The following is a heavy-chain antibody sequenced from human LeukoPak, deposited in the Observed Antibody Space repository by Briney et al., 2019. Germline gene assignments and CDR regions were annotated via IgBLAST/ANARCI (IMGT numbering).Heavy chain of an antibody. CDR1: GGSFSGYY. V-gene: IGHV4-34*01. CDR2: IYHSGIT. CDR3: ARQTGSGLFTLP. J-gene: IGHJ4*02. Sequence: SETLSLTCAVYGGSFSGYYWSWIRQPPGKGLEWIGNIYHSGITYYNHFNSSLKSRVTISIDTAKNQFSLKLTSVTAADTAVYYCARQTGSGLFTLPGGQGTLVTVSS. D-gene: IGHD3-10*01.